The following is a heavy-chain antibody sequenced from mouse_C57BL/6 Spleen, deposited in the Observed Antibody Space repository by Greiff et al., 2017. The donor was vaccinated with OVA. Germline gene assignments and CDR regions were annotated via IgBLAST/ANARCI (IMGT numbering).Heavy chain of an antibody. CDR3: ARGGGDDYFDY. D-gene: IGHD3-3*01. J-gene: IGHJ2*01. Sequence: VQLKQSGPVLVKPGASVKMSCKASGYTFTDYYMNWVKQSHGKSLEWIGVINPYNGGTSYNQKFKGKATLTVDKSSSTAYMELNSLTSEDSAVYYCARGGGDDYFDYWGQGTTLTVSS. CDR2: INPYNGGT. CDR1: GYTFTDYY. V-gene: IGHV1-19*01.